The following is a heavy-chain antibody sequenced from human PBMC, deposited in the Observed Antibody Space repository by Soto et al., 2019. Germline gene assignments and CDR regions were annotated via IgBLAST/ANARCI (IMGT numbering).Heavy chain of an antibody. D-gene: IGHD6-19*01. CDR2: ISGSGGST. J-gene: IGHJ4*02. CDR3: ARDAAASGWYF. CDR1: GFTFSSYA. Sequence: GGSLRLSCAASGFTFSSYAMSWVRQAPGKGLEWVSAISGSGGSTYYADSVKGRFTISRDNAKNSLYLQLSSLRAEDTGVYYCARDAAASGWYFWGQGTLVTVSS. V-gene: IGHV3-23*01.